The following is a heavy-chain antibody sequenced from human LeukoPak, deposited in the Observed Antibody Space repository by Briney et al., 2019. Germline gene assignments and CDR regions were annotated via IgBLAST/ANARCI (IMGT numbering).Heavy chain of an antibody. J-gene: IGHJ3*02. V-gene: IGHV3-11*04. Sequence: PGGSLRLSCAASGFTVSSHHMSWVRQAPGKGLEWVSYISSSGSTIYYADSVKGRFTISRDNAKNSLYLQMNSLRAEDTAVYYCARSSSWRRDDAFDIWGQGTMVTVSS. D-gene: IGHD6-13*01. CDR1: GFTVSSHH. CDR3: ARSSSWRRDDAFDI. CDR2: ISSSGSTI.